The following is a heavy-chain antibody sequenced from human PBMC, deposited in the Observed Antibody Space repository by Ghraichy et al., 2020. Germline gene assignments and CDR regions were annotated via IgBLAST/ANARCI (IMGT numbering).Heavy chain of an antibody. Sequence: SGPTLVKPTQTLTLTCTFSGFSLSSNGMGVGWIRQPPGKALEWLALIYWDDDEGYSPSLKSRLTITKDTSKNQVVLTVTNMDPVDTATYYCAHRPKYGLFDYWGQGILVTVSS. CDR1: GFSLSSNGMG. J-gene: IGHJ4*01. D-gene: IGHD3-10*01. V-gene: IGHV2-5*02. CDR2: IYWDDDE. CDR3: AHRPKYGLFDY.